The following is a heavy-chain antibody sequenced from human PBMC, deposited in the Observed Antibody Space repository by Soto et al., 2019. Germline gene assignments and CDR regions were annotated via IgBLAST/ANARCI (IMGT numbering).Heavy chain of an antibody. J-gene: IGHJ6*02. D-gene: IGHD3-3*01. CDR1: GGSFSGYY. V-gene: IGHV4-34*01. Sequence: SETLSLTCAVYGGSFSGYYWSWIRQPPGKGLEWIGEINHSGSTNYNPSLKSRVTISVDTSKNQFSLKLSSVTAADTAVYYCARAGPFYDLWSGYYGGTYYYGMDVWGQGTTVTVSS. CDR2: INHSGST. CDR3: ARAGPFYDLWSGYYGGTYYYGMDV.